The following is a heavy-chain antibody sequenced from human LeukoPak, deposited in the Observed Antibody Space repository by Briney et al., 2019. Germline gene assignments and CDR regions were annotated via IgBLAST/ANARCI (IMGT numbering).Heavy chain of an antibody. CDR2: INPSGGST. CDR1: GYIFTSYS. CDR3: AREVATVTTHESPVFDY. D-gene: IGHD4-11*01. Sequence: GASVKVSCKASGYIFTSYSIHWVRQAPGQGLEWMGIINPSGGSTSYAQKFQGRVTMTRDMSTSTVYMELSSLRSEDTAVYYCAREVATVTTHESPVFDYWGQGTLVTVSS. V-gene: IGHV1-46*01. J-gene: IGHJ4*02.